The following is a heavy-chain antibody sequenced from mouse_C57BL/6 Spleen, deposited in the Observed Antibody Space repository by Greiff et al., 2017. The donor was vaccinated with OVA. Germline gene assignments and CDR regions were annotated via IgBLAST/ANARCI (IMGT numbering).Heavy chain of an antibody. V-gene: IGHV5-16*01. Sequence: EVKLVESEGGLVQPGSSMKLSCTASGFTFSDYYMAWVRQVPEKGLEWVANINYDGSSTYYLDSLKSRFIISRDNAKNILYLQMSSLKSEDTATYYCARDTDYDGRYYAMDYWGQGTSVTVSS. J-gene: IGHJ4*01. D-gene: IGHD2-3*01. CDR3: ARDTDYDGRYYAMDY. CDR2: INYDGSST. CDR1: GFTFSDYY.